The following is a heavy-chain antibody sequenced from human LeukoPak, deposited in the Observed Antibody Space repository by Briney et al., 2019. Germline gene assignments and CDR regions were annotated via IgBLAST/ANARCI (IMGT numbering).Heavy chain of an antibody. D-gene: IGHD6-13*01. J-gene: IGHJ1*01. Sequence: PGGSLRLSCSASGFTFSSYSMHWVRQAPGKGLEYVSAISSNGGSTYYADSVKGRFTISRDNSKNTLYLQMSSLRAEDTAVYYCVKYSSSWSQFEYFQHWGQGTLVTVSS. CDR3: VKYSSSWSQFEYFQH. V-gene: IGHV3-64D*06. CDR1: GFTFSSYS. CDR2: ISSNGGST.